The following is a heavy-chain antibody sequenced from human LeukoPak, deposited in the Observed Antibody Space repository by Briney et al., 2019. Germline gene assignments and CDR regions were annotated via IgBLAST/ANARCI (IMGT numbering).Heavy chain of an antibody. J-gene: IGHJ4*02. Sequence: AASVKVSCKASGYTFTDYYVHWVRQAPGQGLEWVGWINPNSGGTNYAQKFQGRVTMTRDTSISTAYMELSRLRSDDTAVYYCARDGELRPLDYWGQGTLVTVSS. CDR1: GYTFTDYY. CDR2: INPNSGGT. D-gene: IGHD1-26*01. CDR3: ARDGELRPLDY. V-gene: IGHV1-2*02.